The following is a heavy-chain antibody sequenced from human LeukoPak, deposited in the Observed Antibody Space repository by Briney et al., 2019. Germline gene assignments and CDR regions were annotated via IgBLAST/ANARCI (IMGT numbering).Heavy chain of an antibody. CDR1: GRSISSRGYY. CDR3: ARIERSSYSLGFDY. V-gene: IGHV4-31*03. CDR2: IYYSGTS. D-gene: IGHD6-6*01. Sequence: SQTLSLTCTVSGRSISSRGYYWGWIRQHPGKGLEWIGHIYYSGTSFYNPSLTSRVTISVDTSKNQFSLKLTSVNDADTALYYCARIERSSYSLGFDYWGQGTLVTVSS. J-gene: IGHJ4*02.